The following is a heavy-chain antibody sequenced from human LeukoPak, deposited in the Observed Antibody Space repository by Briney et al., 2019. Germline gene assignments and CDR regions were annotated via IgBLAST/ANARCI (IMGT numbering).Heavy chain of an antibody. CDR1: GGSFSGYY. V-gene: IGHV4-34*01. J-gene: IGHJ4*02. CDR3: ARGSDTAAGLY. D-gene: IGHD6-13*01. CDR2: INHSGST. Sequence: PSETLSLTCAVYGGSFSGYYWSWIRQPPGKGLEWIGEINHSGSTHYNPSLKSRVSISVDSSKNQFSLKVSSVTAADTAVYYCARGSDTAAGLYWGQGTLVTVSS.